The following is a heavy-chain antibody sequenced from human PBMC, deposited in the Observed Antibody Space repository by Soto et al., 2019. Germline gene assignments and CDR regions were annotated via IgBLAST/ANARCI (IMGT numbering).Heavy chain of an antibody. J-gene: IGHJ6*02. D-gene: IGHD4-17*01. V-gene: IGHV1-69*08. Sequence: QVQLVQSGAEVKKPGSSVKVSCKASGGTFSSYTISWVRQAPGQGLEWMGRIIPILGIANYAQKFQGRVTITADKSTSTAYRGLSSLRSEDTAVYYCARDSGYGGYYYYGMDVWGQGTTVTVSS. CDR2: IIPILGIA. CDR1: GGTFSSYT. CDR3: ARDSGYGGYYYYGMDV.